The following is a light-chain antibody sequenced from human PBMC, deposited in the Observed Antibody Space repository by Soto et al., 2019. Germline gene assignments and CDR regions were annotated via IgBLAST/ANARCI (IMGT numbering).Light chain of an antibody. CDR3: QQYNNWPRT. J-gene: IGKJ1*01. Sequence: EIVLTLSPCTLSLSPGERATLSCRASQSVSSSYLAWYQQKPGQAPRLLIYGASNWAIGIPDRFRGSGSGTDFTLTISRLEPEDFAVYYCQQYNNWPRTFGQGTKVDIK. CDR1: QSVSSSY. CDR2: GAS. V-gene: IGKV3-20*01.